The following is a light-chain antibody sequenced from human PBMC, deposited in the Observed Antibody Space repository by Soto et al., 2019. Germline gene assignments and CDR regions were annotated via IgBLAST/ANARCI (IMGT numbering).Light chain of an antibody. CDR3: QNYNSAPRVT. J-gene: IGKJ3*01. CDR1: QDISNY. Sequence: DIQMTQSPFSLSASVGDRVTITCRASQDISNYLAWYQQKPGKVPKLLIYGTSTLQSGVPSRFSGSGSGTDFTLTISSLQPEDVATYYCQNYNSAPRVTLGPGTKVDVK. CDR2: GTS. V-gene: IGKV1-27*01.